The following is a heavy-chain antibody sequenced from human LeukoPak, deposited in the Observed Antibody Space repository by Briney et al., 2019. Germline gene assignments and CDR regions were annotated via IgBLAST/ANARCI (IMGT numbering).Heavy chain of an antibody. J-gene: IGHJ6*02. Sequence: PGGSLRLSCAASGFTFSSYRMTWVRQAPGKGLEWVSSTSSSSSYIYYADSVKGRFTISRDNAKNSLYLQMNSLRAEDTAVYYCARDAIVVVSTTSGAGGSYYYYGMDVWGQGTTVTVSS. V-gene: IGHV3-21*01. CDR1: GFTFSSYR. CDR2: TSSSSSYI. D-gene: IGHD3-22*01. CDR3: ARDAIVVVSTTSGAGGSYYYYGMDV.